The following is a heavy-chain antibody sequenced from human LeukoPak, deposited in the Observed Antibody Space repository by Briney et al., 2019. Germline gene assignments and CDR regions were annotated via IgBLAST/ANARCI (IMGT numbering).Heavy chain of an antibody. J-gene: IGHJ5*02. Sequence: SETLSLTCTVSGGSISSSSYYWGWIRQPPGKGLEWIGSIYYSGSTYYNPSLKSRVTISVDTSKNQFSLKLSSVTAADTAVYYCARDSFGELLYDVRWFDPWGQGTLVTVSS. CDR1: GGSISSSSYY. CDR2: IYYSGST. D-gene: IGHD3-10*01. V-gene: IGHV4-39*07. CDR3: ARDSFGELLYDVRWFDP.